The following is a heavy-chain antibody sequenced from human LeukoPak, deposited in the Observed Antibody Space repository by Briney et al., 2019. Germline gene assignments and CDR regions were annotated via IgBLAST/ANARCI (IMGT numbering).Heavy chain of an antibody. D-gene: IGHD6-13*01. CDR3: ARASPRYSSSWYFDYFDS. CDR1: GGSIKSNSYY. V-gene: IGHV4-39*07. CDR2: IYYSGTT. J-gene: IGHJ4*02. Sequence: SETLSLTCTVSGGSIKSNSYYWGWIRQPPGKGLEWIGSIYYSGTTFYNPSLKSRVTISVDTSKNQFSLKLSSVTAADTAVYYCARASPRYSSSWYFDYFDSWGQGTLVTVSS.